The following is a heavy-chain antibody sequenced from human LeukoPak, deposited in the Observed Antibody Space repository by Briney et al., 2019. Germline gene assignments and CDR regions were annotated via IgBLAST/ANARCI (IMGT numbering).Heavy chain of an antibody. V-gene: IGHV3-30*04. Sequence: AGGSLRLSCAASGFTFSSYAMHWVRQAPGKGLEWVAVISYDGSNKYYADSVKGRFTISRDNSKNTLYLQMNSLRAEDTAVYYCAKDSERFGYWGQGTLVTVSS. CDR2: ISYDGSNK. CDR3: AKDSERFGY. CDR1: GFTFSSYA. J-gene: IGHJ4*02.